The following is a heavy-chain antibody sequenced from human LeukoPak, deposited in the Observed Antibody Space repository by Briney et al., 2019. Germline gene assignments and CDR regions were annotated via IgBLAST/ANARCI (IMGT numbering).Heavy chain of an antibody. CDR3: ARHRVTMVREPTSFDY. CDR1: GGSISSSSYY. Sequence: PSETLSLTCTVSGGSISSSSYYWGWIRQPPGKGLEWIGSIYYSGSTYYNPSLKSRVTISVDTSKDQFSLKLSSVTAADTAVYYCARHRVTMVREPTSFDYWGQGTLVTVSS. D-gene: IGHD3-10*01. J-gene: IGHJ4*02. V-gene: IGHV4-39*01. CDR2: IYYSGST.